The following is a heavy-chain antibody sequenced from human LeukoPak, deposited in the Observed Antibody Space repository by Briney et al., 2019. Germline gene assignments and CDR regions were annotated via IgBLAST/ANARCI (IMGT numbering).Heavy chain of an antibody. CDR2: IYYSGST. V-gene: IGHV4-30-4*01. CDR1: GDSISSADYY. D-gene: IGHD3-16*01. J-gene: IGHJ3*02. Sequence: PSQTLSLTCTVSGDSISSADYYWSWIRQPPGKGLEWIGYIYYSGSTYYNPSLKSRVPISVDTSKNQFSLKVSSVTAADTAVYYCASVLGRWGGAFDIWGQGTMVTVSS. CDR3: ASVLGRWGGAFDI.